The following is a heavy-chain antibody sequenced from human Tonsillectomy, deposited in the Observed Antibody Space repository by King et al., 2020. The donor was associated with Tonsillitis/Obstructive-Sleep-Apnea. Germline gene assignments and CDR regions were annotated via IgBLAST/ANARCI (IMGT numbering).Heavy chain of an antibody. CDR1: GGSISSYY. CDR3: ARVYYYDSSFFDY. Sequence: QLQESGPGQVKPSETLSLTCTVSGGSISSYYWNWIRQPPGKGLEWIGYIYYSGSTNYNPSLKSRVTISLDTSKNQFSLKLSSVTAADTAVYYCARVYYYDSSFFDYWGQGTLVTVSS. V-gene: IGHV4-59*01. D-gene: IGHD3-22*01. J-gene: IGHJ4*02. CDR2: IYYSGST.